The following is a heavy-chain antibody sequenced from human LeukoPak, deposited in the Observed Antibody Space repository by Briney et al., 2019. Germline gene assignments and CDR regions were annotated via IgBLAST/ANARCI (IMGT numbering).Heavy chain of an antibody. CDR1: GFTFSSYA. V-gene: IGHV3-23*01. Sequence: GGSLRLSCAASGFTFSSYAMSWVRQAPGKGLEWVSAISGSGGSTYYADSVKGRFTISRDNSKNTLYLQMNSLRAEDTAVYYCAKLTDDSSGYYPYYFDYWGQGTLVTVSS. CDR2: ISGSGGST. D-gene: IGHD3-22*01. CDR3: AKLTDDSSGYYPYYFDY. J-gene: IGHJ4*02.